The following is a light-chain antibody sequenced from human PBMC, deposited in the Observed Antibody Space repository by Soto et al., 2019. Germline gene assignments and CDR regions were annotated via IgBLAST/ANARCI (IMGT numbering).Light chain of an antibody. CDR2: GAS. CDR1: QSLVFSDGNTY. J-gene: IGKJ1*01. V-gene: IGKV3-20*01. CDR3: QQYGSSPWT. Sequence: VMTQSPLSLPVTLGQPASFSFRSSQSLVFSDGNTYLTWFQQKPGQAPRLLIYGASSRATGIPGRFSGSGSGTDFTLTISRLEPEDFAVYYCQQYGSSPWTFGQGTKVAIK.